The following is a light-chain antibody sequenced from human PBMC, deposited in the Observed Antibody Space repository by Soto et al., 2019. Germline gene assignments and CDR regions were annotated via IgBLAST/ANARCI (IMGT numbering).Light chain of an antibody. CDR3: QQYDKWPYT. CDR2: GAF. V-gene: IGKV3-15*01. J-gene: IGKJ2*01. Sequence: EIVLTQSPATLSVSPGERAALSYRTSQIIGTNLAWYQQKPGQAPRLLIYGAFIRAPGFPVRFRGTGSGSEFTLTISSLQSEDGALYFCQQYDKWPYTFGQGT. CDR1: QIIGTN.